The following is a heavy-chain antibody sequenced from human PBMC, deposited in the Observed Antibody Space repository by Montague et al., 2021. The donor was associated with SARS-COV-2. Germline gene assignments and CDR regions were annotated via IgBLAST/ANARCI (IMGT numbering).Heavy chain of an antibody. CDR2: TYYRSKWYN. D-gene: IGHD6-19*01. CDR1: GDSVSRNSAA. V-gene: IGHV6-1*01. CDR3: ASEQQWLGAVYSYYGMDV. J-gene: IGHJ6*02. Sequence: CAISGDSVSRNSAAWNWFRQSPSRGLEWLGSTYYRSKWYNDYALSLKSRININRDTSKKQFSLQLNSVTPEDTAVYYCASEQQWLGAVYSYYGMDVWGQGTTVTVSS.